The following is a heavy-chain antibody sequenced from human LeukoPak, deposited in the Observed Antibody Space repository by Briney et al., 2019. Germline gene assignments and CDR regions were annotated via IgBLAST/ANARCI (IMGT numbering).Heavy chain of an antibody. D-gene: IGHD6-19*01. V-gene: IGHV5-51*01. Sequence: GESLQISCQGSGSSFTSYWIGWVRQMPGKGLEWMGIIYPGDSDTRYSPSFQGQVTISADKSISTAYLQWSSLKASDTAMYYCARPGLAVAGYYYMDVWGKGTTVTVSS. CDR1: GSSFTSYW. CDR3: ARPGLAVAGYYYMDV. J-gene: IGHJ6*03. CDR2: IYPGDSDT.